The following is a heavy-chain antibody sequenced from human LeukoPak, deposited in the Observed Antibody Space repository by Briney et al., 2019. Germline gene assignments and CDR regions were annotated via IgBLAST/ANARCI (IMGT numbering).Heavy chain of an antibody. CDR2: IKQDGSEK. CDR3: ARARYDSSGYFGY. CDR1: GFTFSSYE. J-gene: IGHJ4*02. Sequence: GGSLRLSCAASGFTFSSYEMNWVRQAPGKGLEWVANIKQDGSEKYYVDSVKGRFTISRDNAKNSLYLQMNSLRAEDTAVYYCARARYDSSGYFGYWGQGTLVTVSS. D-gene: IGHD3-22*01. V-gene: IGHV3-7*01.